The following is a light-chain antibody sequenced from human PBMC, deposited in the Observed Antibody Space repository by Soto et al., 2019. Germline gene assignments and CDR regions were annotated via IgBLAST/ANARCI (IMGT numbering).Light chain of an antibody. J-gene: IGKJ4*01. CDR3: QQYKNWPPLT. Sequence: EIVMTQSPATLSVSPGETATLSCRASQSVTYNLAWYQQKPGQGTRLLIYGAFTRATGIPARFSGSGSGTEFTLTISSLQSEDFAVYDCQQYKNWPPLTFGGGTKVEIK. CDR2: GAF. V-gene: IGKV3-15*01. CDR1: QSVTYN.